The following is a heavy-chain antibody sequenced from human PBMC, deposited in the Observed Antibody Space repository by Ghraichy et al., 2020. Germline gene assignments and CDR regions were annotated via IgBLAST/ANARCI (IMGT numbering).Heavy chain of an antibody. Sequence: ASVKVSCTASGYTFNTYAMHCVRQAPGQRLEWMGWINAGNGNTKYSQKFQARVTITRDTSASTAYMELSSLRSEDTAVYYCARDFAGSYYLAFDIWGQGKMVTVSS. V-gene: IGHV1-3*01. J-gene: IGHJ3*02. CDR2: INAGNGNT. CDR3: ARDFAGSYYLAFDI. CDR1: GYTFNTYA. D-gene: IGHD1-26*01.